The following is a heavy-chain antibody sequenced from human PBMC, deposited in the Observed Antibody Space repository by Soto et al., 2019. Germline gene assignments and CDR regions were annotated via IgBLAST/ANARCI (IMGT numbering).Heavy chain of an antibody. D-gene: IGHD2-15*01. CDR3: AREDCSGGTCQFDY. V-gene: IGHV3-21*01. J-gene: IGHJ4*02. CDR1: QFTFSSYS. Sequence: EVQLVESGGGLVKSGGSLRLSCADSQFTFSSYSMNWVRQAPGKGLEWVSSITSSSSYIYYADSVKGRFTISRDNAKNSLYLQMNSLRVEDTAVYYCAREDCSGGTCQFDYWGQGTLVTVSS. CDR2: ITSSSSYI.